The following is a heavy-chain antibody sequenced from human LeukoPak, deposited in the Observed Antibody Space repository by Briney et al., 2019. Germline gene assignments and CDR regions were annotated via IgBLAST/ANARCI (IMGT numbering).Heavy chain of an antibody. J-gene: IGHJ4*02. V-gene: IGHV3-30*18. D-gene: IGHD6-19*01. CDR3: AEAPAAVAGRHYFDY. Sequence: GEPLRLSCAASGFTFSKFGMHWVRQAPGKGLEWVAVISFDAKVSYYADSVKGRFTISRDNSKNTLYLQMNSLRAEDTAVYYCAEAPAAVAGRHYFDYWGQGTLVSVSS. CDR2: ISFDAKVS. CDR1: GFTFSKFG.